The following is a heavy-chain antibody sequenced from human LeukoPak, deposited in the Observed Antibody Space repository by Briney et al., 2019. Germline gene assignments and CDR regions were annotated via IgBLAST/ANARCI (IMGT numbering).Heavy chain of an antibody. J-gene: IGHJ3*02. CDR2: IFPGDSDT. CDR1: GYTLTDYW. Sequence: PGESLKISCQASGYTLTDYWIGWVRQMPGKGLEWMGTIFPGDSDTRYSPSFQGQVTISADKSVSTAYLQWSSLKASDTAMYYCARGAPFDIWGQGTMITVSS. CDR3: ARGAPFDI. V-gene: IGHV5-51*01.